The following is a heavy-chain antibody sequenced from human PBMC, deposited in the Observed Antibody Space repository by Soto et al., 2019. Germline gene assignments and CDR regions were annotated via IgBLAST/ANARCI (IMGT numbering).Heavy chain of an antibody. D-gene: IGHD3-3*02. J-gene: IGHJ4*02. CDR3: AREHFDYFDY. CDR2: INPYNGNT. Sequence: ASVKVSCKASGGTFSSYTISWVRQAPGQGLEWMGWINPYNGNTNYAQKFQGRVTMTTDTSTSTTYMELRSLRSDDTAVYYCAREHFDYFDYWGQGTLVTVSS. V-gene: IGHV1-18*01. CDR1: GGTFSSYT.